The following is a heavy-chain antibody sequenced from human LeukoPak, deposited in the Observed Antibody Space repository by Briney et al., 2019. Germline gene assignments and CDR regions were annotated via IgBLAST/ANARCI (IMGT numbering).Heavy chain of an antibody. V-gene: IGHV4-34*01. CDR2: INHSGST. Sequence: ASETLSLTCAVYGESFSGYYWSWIRQPPGKGLEWIGEINHSGSTNYNPSLKSRVTISLDTSKNHFSLRLSSVTAADTAVYYCARGRVGATKVVGAFDIWGQGTMVTVSS. D-gene: IGHD1-26*01. J-gene: IGHJ3*02. CDR1: GESFSGYY. CDR3: ARGRVGATKVVGAFDI.